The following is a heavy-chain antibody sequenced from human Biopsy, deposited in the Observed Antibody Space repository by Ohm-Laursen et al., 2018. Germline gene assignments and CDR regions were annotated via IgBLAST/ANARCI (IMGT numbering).Heavy chain of an antibody. J-gene: IGHJ1*01. CDR3: ATKLTGYFHH. D-gene: IGHD3-9*01. V-gene: IGHV1-69*06. Sequence: ASVKVSCNAPGGTFSNYGVNWVRQAPGQGLEWLGGNIPILGTGNYAQKFQDRVTVAADTSTSTATMELRSLRSDDTAVYYCATKLTGYFHHWGQGTLVTVSS. CDR2: NIPILGTG. CDR1: GGTFSNYG.